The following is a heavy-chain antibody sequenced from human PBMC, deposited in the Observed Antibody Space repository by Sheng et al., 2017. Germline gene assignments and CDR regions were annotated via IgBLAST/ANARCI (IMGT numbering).Heavy chain of an antibody. D-gene: IGHD1-26*01. CDR3: AKVGIVGATLYYLDS. Sequence: VAVVSYDGNKKYYADSVKGRFIISRDNSENTLYLQMDSLNPEDTAVYYCAKVGIVGATLYYLDSWGLGTLVTVSS. CDR2: VSYDGNKK. V-gene: IGHV3-30*18. J-gene: IGHJ4*02.